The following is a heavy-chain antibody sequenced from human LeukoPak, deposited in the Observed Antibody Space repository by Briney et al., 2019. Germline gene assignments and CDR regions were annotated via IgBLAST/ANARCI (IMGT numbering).Heavy chain of an antibody. Sequence: SETLSLTCAVYGGSFSGYYWSWIRQPPGKGLEWIGYIYYSGSTNYNPSLKSRVTISVDTSKNQFSLKLSSVTAADTAVYYCARDYYGSGSYVAYYYMDVWGKGTTVTVSS. CDR2: IYYSGST. D-gene: IGHD3-10*01. V-gene: IGHV4-59*01. CDR1: GGSFSGYY. CDR3: ARDYYGSGSYVAYYYMDV. J-gene: IGHJ6*03.